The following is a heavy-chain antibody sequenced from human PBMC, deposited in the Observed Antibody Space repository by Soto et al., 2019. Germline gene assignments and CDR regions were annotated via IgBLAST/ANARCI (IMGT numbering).Heavy chain of an antibody. CDR3: ARDASYYSLWSGYYPSRNGMDV. J-gene: IGHJ6*02. V-gene: IGHV3-33*01. Sequence: QVQVVESGGGVVQPGRSLRLSCAASGFTIRSFGMHWVRQAPGKGLEWVSLIWYDGSKKSYGDSVKGRFTISRDNSRNTVYLQMNSLRADDTAVYYCARDASYYSLWSGYYPSRNGMDVWGQGTTVTVS. D-gene: IGHD3-3*01. CDR1: GFTIRSFG. CDR2: IWYDGSKK.